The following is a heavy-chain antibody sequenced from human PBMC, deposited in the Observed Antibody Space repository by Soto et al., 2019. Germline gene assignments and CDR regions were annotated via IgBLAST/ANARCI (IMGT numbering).Heavy chain of an antibody. CDR3: ARSMQWLIQSLDH. Sequence: SETLSLTCTVSGASISSSTHYWGWIRQPPGKGLEWIGSMYFSGSTYYNPSLKSRVTISVDTSNNQVSLKLSSVTAADTSVYYCARSMQWLIQSLDHWGQGTLVTISS. D-gene: IGHD6-19*01. J-gene: IGHJ4*02. V-gene: IGHV4-39*01. CDR2: MYFSGST. CDR1: GASISSSTHY.